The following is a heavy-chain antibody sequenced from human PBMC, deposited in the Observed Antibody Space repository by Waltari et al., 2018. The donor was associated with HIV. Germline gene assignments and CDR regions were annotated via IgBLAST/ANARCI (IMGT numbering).Heavy chain of an antibody. CDR3: ARGNCRTGNCLLLAFAFDA. V-gene: IGHV4-59*11. CDR2: IYYSASATFNSGST. Sequence: HVQLQESGPGLVKPSETLSLTCSVSVVDSLRHHYWSWLRPTPVVAWEWIGHIYYSASATFNSGSTYYDPSLQSRVTISLNKSRRQFSLRLASVSAADTGVYYCARGNCRTGNCLLLAFAFDAWGQG. CDR1: VDSLRHHY. D-gene: IGHD1-1*01. J-gene: IGHJ3*01.